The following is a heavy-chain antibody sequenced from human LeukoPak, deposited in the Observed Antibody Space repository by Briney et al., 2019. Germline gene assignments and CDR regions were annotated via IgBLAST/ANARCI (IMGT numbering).Heavy chain of an antibody. CDR3: ARKSLGASYFDY. Sequence: SQTLSLTCAVSGGSISSGGYSWSWIRQPPGKGLEWIGYIYYSGSTNYSPPLKGRVTMSADTSKNQLSLRLSSVTAADTAVYYCARKSLGASYFDYWGQGTLVTVSS. D-gene: IGHD1-26*01. V-gene: IGHV4-61*08. CDR2: IYYSGST. CDR1: GGSISSGGYS. J-gene: IGHJ4*02.